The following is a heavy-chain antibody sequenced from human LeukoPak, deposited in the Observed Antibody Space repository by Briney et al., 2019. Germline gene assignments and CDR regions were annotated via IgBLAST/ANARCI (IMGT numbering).Heavy chain of an antibody. CDR3: ARISSGLYFDY. D-gene: IGHD3-22*01. V-gene: IGHV3-30-3*01. J-gene: IGHJ4*02. CDR1: GFTFSSYA. CDR2: ISYDGSNK. Sequence: HPGGSLRLSCAASGFTFSSYAMHWVRQAPGKGLEWVAVISYDGSNKYYADSVKGRFTISRDNSKNTLYLQMNSLRAEDTAVYYCARISSGLYFDYWGQGTLVTVSS.